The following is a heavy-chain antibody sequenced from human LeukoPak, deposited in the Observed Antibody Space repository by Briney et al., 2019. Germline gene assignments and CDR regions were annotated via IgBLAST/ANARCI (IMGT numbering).Heavy chain of an antibody. CDR1: SYTFTNYA. D-gene: IGHD3-3*01. CDR2: ISAYNGNT. Sequence: ASVKVSFKASSYTFTNYAFTWVRQAPGQGLERMGWISAYNGNTNYAQKLQGRVTMTTDTSTSTAYMELRSLRSDDTAVYYCARGLEWLTRRHTWFDPWGQGTLVTVSS. J-gene: IGHJ5*02. V-gene: IGHV1-18*01. CDR3: ARGLEWLTRRHTWFDP.